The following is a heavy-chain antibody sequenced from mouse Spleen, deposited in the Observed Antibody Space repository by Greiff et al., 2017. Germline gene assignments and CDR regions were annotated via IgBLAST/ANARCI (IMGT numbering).Heavy chain of an antibody. CDR2: ISSGGGNT. Sequence: EVKVVESGGGLVKLGGSLKLSCAASGFTFSSYAMSWVRQTPEKRLEWVATISSGGGNTYYPDSVKGRFTISRDNAKNTLYLQMSSLKSEDTAMYYCARQRGNWDGDYFDYWGQGTTLTVSS. CDR3: ARQRGNWDGDYFDY. V-gene: IGHV5-9*04. D-gene: IGHD4-1*01. CDR1: GFTFSSYA. J-gene: IGHJ2*01.